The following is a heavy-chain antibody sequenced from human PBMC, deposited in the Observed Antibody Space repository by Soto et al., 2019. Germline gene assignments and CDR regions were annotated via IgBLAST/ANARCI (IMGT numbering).Heavy chain of an antibody. Sequence: PSETLSLTCTVSGDCITSNSYFWAWIRQPPGKGLEWIGSIYYSGTTYYNPSLKSRVTISVDTSKNQFSLKLSSVTAADTAVYYCARMEYYDILTGPRWFDPWGQGTLVTVSS. CDR2: IYYSGTT. CDR3: ARMEYYDILTGPRWFDP. CDR1: GDCITSNSYF. V-gene: IGHV4-39*01. D-gene: IGHD3-9*01. J-gene: IGHJ5*02.